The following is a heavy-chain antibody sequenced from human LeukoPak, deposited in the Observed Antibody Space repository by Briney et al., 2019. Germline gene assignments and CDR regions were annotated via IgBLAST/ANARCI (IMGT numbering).Heavy chain of an antibody. Sequence: PSETLSLTCTVSGGSISSSSYYWGWIRQPPGKGLEWIGSIYYSGSTYYNPSLKSRVTISVDTSKNQFSLKLSSVTAADTAVYYCARGTSTRRRPPARAFDIWGQGTMVTVSS. CDR2: IYYSGST. D-gene: IGHD6-25*01. CDR1: GGSISSSSYY. CDR3: ARGTSTRRRPPARAFDI. V-gene: IGHV4-39*07. J-gene: IGHJ3*02.